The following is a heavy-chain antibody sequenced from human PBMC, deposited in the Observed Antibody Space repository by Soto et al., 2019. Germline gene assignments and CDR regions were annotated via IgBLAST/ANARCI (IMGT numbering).Heavy chain of an antibody. CDR3: AKDRVDFPVYAHRGFDC. CDR2: ISATGGST. Sequence: GGSLRLSCSASGFTFSNYAMSWVRQAPGKGLEWVSAISATGGSTYYADSVKGRFSISRDNSKSTVFLQMNSLRAEDTALYYCAKDRVDFPVYAHRGFDCWGQGTLVTVSS. J-gene: IGHJ4*02. V-gene: IGHV3-23*01. D-gene: IGHD2-8*01. CDR1: GFTFSNYA.